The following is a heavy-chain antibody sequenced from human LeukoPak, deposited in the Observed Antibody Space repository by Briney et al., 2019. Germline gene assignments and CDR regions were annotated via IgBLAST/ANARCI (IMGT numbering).Heavy chain of an antibody. D-gene: IGHD3-10*01. CDR3: AREGPRDYYGSGSPSNDY. V-gene: IGHV3-7*01. CDR2: IKQDGSEK. J-gene: IGHJ4*02. CDR1: GFTFSTYW. Sequence: PGGSLRLSCAASGFTFSTYWMSWVRQAPGKGLEWVANIKQDGSEKYYVDSVKGRFTISRDNAKNSLYLQMNSLRAEDTAVYYCAREGPRDYYGSGSPSNDYWGQGTLVTVSS.